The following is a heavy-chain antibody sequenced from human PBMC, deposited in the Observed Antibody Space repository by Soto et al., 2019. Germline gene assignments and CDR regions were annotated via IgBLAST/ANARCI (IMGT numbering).Heavy chain of an antibody. Sequence: ASVKVSCKVSRYTLTELSMHWVRQAPGKGLEWMGGFDPEDGETIYAQKFQGRVTMTEDTSTDTAYMELSSLRSEDTAVYYCATTWMGGPYMVRGVIPFDYWGQGTLVTVSS. CDR3: ATTWMGGPYMVRGVIPFDY. CDR1: RYTLTELS. V-gene: IGHV1-24*01. J-gene: IGHJ4*02. D-gene: IGHD3-10*01. CDR2: FDPEDGET.